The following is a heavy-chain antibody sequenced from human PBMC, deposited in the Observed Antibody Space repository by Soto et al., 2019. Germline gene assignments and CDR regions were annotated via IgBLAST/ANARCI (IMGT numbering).Heavy chain of an antibody. J-gene: IGHJ4*02. CDR1: GASISSDDHY. CDR3: ARLDNRGYYPNQEPYYFDF. V-gene: IGHV4-31*03. D-gene: IGHD3-22*01. Sequence: QVQLQESGPGLVKPSQTLSLTCSVSGASISSDDHYWAWIRQSPGRGLEWMGYIFHSGSTFYNPSLKSRITISLETSTNEFSLRLTSVTAADTAVYYCARLDNRGYYPNQEPYYFDFWGQGTLVTVSS. CDR2: IFHSGST.